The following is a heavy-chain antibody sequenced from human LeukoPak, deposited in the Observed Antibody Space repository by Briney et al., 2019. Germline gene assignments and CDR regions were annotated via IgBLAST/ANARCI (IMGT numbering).Heavy chain of an antibody. J-gene: IGHJ4*02. CDR2: ITSSSST. Sequence: GGSLRLSCAASGFTFSSYSVNWVRQAPGKGLEWVSSITSSSSTYYSDSVKGRFTISRDNAKNSLYLQMNSLRVEDTAVDYLSKVGFYDFWSGINFFDYWGQGTLVTVSS. CDR1: GFTFSSYS. CDR3: SKVGFYDFWSGINFFDY. D-gene: IGHD3-3*01. V-gene: IGHV3-21*01.